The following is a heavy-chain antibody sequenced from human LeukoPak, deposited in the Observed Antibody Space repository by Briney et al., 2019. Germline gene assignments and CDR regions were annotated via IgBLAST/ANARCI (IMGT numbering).Heavy chain of an antibody. J-gene: IGHJ3*02. CDR2: ISAYNGNT. Sequence: ASVKVSCKASGYTFTSYGISWVRQAPGQGLEWMGWISAYNGNTNYAQKLQGRVTMTTDTSTSTAYMELRSLRSDDTAVYYCARDPTGYYPNDAFDIWGQGTMVTVSS. CDR1: GYTFTSYG. V-gene: IGHV1-18*01. CDR3: ARDPTGYYPNDAFDI. D-gene: IGHD3-9*01.